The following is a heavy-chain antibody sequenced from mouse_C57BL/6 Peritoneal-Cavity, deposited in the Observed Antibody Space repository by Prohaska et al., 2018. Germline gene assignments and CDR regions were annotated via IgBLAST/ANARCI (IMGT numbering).Heavy chain of an antibody. Sequence: PGASVKISCKASCYAFSSSWMNWVKQRPGKGLEWIGRIYPGDGDTNYNGKFKGKATLTADKSSSTAYMQLSSLTSEDSAVYVCARGEGAWFAYWGQGTLVTVSA. CDR2: IYPGDGDT. V-gene: IGHV1-82*01. J-gene: IGHJ3*01. CDR3: ARGEGAWFAY. CDR1: CYAFSSSW.